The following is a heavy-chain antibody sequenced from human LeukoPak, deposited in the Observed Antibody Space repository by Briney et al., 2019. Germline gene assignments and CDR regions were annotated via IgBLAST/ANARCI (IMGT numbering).Heavy chain of an antibody. J-gene: IGHJ1*01. D-gene: IGHD3-16*01. V-gene: IGHV1-2*02. CDR1: GYTFTGYY. CDR3: ARAGGMWPREFQH. CDR2: INPNSGGT. Sequence: ASVKVSCKASGYTFTGYYMHWVRQAPGQGLEWMGWINPNSGGTNYAQELQGRVTMTTDTSTSTAYMELRSLRSDDTAVYYCARAGGMWPREFQHWGQGTLVTVSS.